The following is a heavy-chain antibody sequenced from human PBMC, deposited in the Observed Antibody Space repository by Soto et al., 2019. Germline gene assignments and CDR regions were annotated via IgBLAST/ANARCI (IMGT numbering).Heavy chain of an antibody. CDR2: ISWNSGSI. CDR1: GFTFDDYA. J-gene: IGHJ4*02. V-gene: IGHV3-9*01. CDR3: AKDRYRGATAAFDY. Sequence: EVQLVESGGGLVQPGRSLRLSCAASGFTFDDYAMHWVRQAPGKGLEWVSGISWNSGSIGYADSVKGRFTISRDNAKNSLYLQMNSLRAEDTALYYCAKDRYRGATAAFDYWGQGTLVTVSS. D-gene: IGHD5-12*01.